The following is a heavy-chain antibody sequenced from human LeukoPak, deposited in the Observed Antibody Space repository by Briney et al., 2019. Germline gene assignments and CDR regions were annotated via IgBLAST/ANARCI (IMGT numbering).Heavy chain of an antibody. Sequence: GGSLRLSCVASGFTFSSHAMSWVRQAPGKGLEWVVVISYDGSNKYYADSVKGRFTISRDNSKNTLYLQMNSLRAEDTAVYYCAREGRKYSGAWYLDAFDIWGQGTMVTVSS. CDR3: AREGRKYSGAWYLDAFDI. J-gene: IGHJ3*02. CDR2: ISYDGSNK. V-gene: IGHV3-30-3*01. D-gene: IGHD6-19*01. CDR1: GFTFSSHA.